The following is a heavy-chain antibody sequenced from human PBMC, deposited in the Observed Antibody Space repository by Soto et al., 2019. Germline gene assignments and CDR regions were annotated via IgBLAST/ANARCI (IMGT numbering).Heavy chain of an antibody. D-gene: IGHD3-16*01. CDR3: ARLRFGFDP. Sequence: QVQLVQSGAEERKPGASVRISCKASGYTFTTYAIHWVRQAPGQSLEWLGWINTGNGNTKYSQNLQGRATLTRDKSATTVYMELSSLRSEDTAVYYCARLRFGFDPWGQGTLVTVSS. CDR1: GYTFTTYA. CDR2: INTGNGNT. J-gene: IGHJ5*02. V-gene: IGHV1-3*04.